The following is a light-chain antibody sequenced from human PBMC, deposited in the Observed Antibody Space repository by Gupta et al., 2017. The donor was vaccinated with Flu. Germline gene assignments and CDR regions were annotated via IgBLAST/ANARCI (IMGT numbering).Light chain of an antibody. CDR1: QSISSY. CDR3: QQSYSTLWT. J-gene: IGKJ3*01. CDR2: AAS. Sequence: DIQMTQSPSSLSASVGDRVTITCRASQSISSYLNWYQQKPGKAPKLLIYAASRLQSGVPSRFSGSGSGTDFTLTISSLQPEDFATYYCQQSYSTLWTFGHGTKVDIK. V-gene: IGKV1-39*01.